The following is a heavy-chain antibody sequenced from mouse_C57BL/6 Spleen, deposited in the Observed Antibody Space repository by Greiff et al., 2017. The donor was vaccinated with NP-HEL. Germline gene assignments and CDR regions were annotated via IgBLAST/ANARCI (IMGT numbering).Heavy chain of an antibody. CDR3: ARGYLLTSNYFDY. V-gene: IGHV1-55*01. Sequence: QVQLQQPGAELVKPGASVKMSCKASGYTFTSYWITWVKQRPGQGLEWIGDIYPGSGSTNYNAPFQSKATLTVDTSSSTAYMQLSSLTSEDSAVYYCARGYLLTSNYFDYRSPRTTLTVSS. D-gene: IGHD5-1-1*01. J-gene: IGHJ2*01. CDR1: GYTFTSYW. CDR2: IYPGSGST.